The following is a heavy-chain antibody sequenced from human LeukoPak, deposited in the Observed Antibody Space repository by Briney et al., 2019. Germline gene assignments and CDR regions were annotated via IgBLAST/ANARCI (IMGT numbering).Heavy chain of an antibody. Sequence: PGGSLRLSCAASGFTFSSYAMSWVRQAPGKGPEWVSAISGSGGSTYYADSVKGRFTISRDNSKNTLYLQMNSLRAEDTAVYYCAKAGYYDFWSPDYWGQGTLVTVSS. D-gene: IGHD3-3*01. J-gene: IGHJ4*02. CDR3: AKAGYYDFWSPDY. CDR2: ISGSGGST. V-gene: IGHV3-23*01. CDR1: GFTFSSYA.